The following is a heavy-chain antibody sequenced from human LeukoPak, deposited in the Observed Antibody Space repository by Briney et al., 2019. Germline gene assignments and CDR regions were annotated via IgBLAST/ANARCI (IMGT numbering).Heavy chain of an antibody. J-gene: IGHJ5*02. CDR2: IYTSGST. CDR1: GGSISSYY. V-gene: IGHV4-4*07. CDR3: ARVGIAAAGSYARGWFDP. Sequence: PSETLSLTCTVSGGSISSYYWSWIRQPAGKGLEWIGRIYTSGSTNYNPSLKSRVTVSVDTSKNQFSLKLSSVTAADTAVYYCARVGIAAAGSYARGWFDPWGQGTLVTVSS. D-gene: IGHD6-13*01.